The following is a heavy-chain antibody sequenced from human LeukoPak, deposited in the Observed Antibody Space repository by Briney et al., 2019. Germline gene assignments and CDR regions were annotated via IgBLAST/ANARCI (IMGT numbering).Heavy chain of an antibody. CDR3: ASGGGSFSSLHVALPFDY. D-gene: IGHD2-2*01. CDR1: GGSFSGYY. J-gene: IGHJ4*02. CDR2: INHGGST. Sequence: SETLSLTCADYGGSFSGYYWRSIRQPPGKGLECIGEINHGGSTNYNPSLKSRVTISVDTSKNQFSLKLSSVTAADTAVYYCASGGGSFSSLHVALPFDYWGQGTLVTVSS. V-gene: IGHV4-34*01.